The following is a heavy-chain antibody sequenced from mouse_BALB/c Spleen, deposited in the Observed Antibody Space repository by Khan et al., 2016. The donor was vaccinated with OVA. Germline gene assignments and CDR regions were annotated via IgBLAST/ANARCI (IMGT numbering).Heavy chain of an antibody. CDR2: INPSNGGP. Sequence: QVQLQQSGAELVKPGASVRMSCKASGYTFTSYSLNWVKQTPGHGLEWMGDINPSNGGPTFNENFKTKATLTVDKSSSTAYLHLSSLTSEDSAAEYCTRSGYGAFAYWGQGTLVTVSA. CDR1: GYTFTSYS. J-gene: IGHJ3*01. V-gene: IGHV1-53*01. D-gene: IGHD1-1*02. CDR3: TRSGYGAFAY.